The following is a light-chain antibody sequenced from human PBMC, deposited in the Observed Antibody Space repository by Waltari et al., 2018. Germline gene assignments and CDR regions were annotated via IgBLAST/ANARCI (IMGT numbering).Light chain of an antibody. Sequence: QSALTQPASVSGSPGQSITVSCTGTSGHVGSYNYVSWYQQHPGKAPKRLIYGVSHRPSGVSNRFSGSKSGNTASLTISGLQAEDEADYYCTSYTTGRTYVFGTGTKVTVL. V-gene: IGLV2-14*03. CDR1: SGHVGSYNY. CDR2: GVS. J-gene: IGLJ1*01. CDR3: TSYTTGRTYV.